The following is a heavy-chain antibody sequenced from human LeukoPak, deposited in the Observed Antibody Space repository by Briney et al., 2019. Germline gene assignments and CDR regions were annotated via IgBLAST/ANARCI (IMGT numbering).Heavy chain of an antibody. Sequence: PGGSLRLSCAGSGFTFSSYWMSWVRQAPGKGLEWVANIKQDGSEKYYVDSVKGRFTISRDNAKNSLYLQMNSLRAEDTAVYYCATEDYYYYYGMDVWGQGTTVTVSS. CDR2: IKQDGSEK. CDR3: ATEDYYYYYGMDV. CDR1: GFTFSSYW. J-gene: IGHJ6*02. V-gene: IGHV3-7*01.